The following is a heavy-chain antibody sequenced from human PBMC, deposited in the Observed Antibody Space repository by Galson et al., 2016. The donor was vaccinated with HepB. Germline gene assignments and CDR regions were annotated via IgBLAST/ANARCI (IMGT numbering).Heavy chain of an antibody. D-gene: IGHD6-19*01. V-gene: IGHV3-15*01. J-gene: IGHJ4*02. Sequence: SLRLSCAASGFVFNTAWLSWVRQAPGKGLEWIGRIKGKDDGETRDYAAPVEGRFSISRDDSKNTLYLQMNSLKTEDTAFYYCTTDGQWLAFDHWGQRILVTVSS. CDR3: TTDGQWLAFDH. CDR1: GFVFNTAW. CDR2: IKGKDDGETR.